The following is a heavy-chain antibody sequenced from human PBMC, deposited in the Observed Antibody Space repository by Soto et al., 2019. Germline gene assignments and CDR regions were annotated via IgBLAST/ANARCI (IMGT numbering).Heavy chain of an antibody. CDR1: GYTFTSYD. J-gene: IGHJ2*01. D-gene: IGHD2-15*01. CDR3: ARGYWWYFAL. CDR2: MNPNSGNT. V-gene: IGHV1-8*01. Sequence: QVQLVQSGAEVKEPGASVKVSCKASGYTFTSYDIHWVRQAPGQGLEWMGWMNPNSGNTGYAQKFQGRVTMTRSTSINTAYMELSSLRSEDTALYFCARGYWWYFALWGRGSLVTVSS.